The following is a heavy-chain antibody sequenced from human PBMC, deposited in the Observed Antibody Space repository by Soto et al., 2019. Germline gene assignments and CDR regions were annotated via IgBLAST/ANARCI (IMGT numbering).Heavy chain of an antibody. CDR2: VSGNGGTT. D-gene: IGHD3-10*01. CDR1: GFTFSSYA. J-gene: IGHJ4*02. Sequence: PGGSLRLSCAASGFTFSSYAMSWVRQAPGKGLEWVSAVSGNGGTTYYADSVKGRFTISRDNSKNTLYLQMNSLRAEDTAVYYCASQEGGIWFGELSLPYWGQGTLVTVSS. CDR3: ASQEGGIWFGELSLPY. V-gene: IGHV3-23*01.